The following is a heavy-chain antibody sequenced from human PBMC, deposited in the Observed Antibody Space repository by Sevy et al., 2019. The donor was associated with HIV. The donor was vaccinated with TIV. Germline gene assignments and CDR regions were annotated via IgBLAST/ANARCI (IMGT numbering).Heavy chain of an antibody. CDR3: ARHISHTLVWGVGSAFDI. J-gene: IGHJ3*02. D-gene: IGHD3-10*01. V-gene: IGHV5-51*01. Sequence: GESLKISCKGSGYSFTSYWIGWVRQMPGKGLEWMGIIYPGDSDTRYSPSFQDQVTISADKSISTAYLQWSSLKASDTAMYYCARHISHTLVWGVGSAFDIWGQGTMVTVSS. CDR1: GYSFTSYW. CDR2: IYPGDSDT.